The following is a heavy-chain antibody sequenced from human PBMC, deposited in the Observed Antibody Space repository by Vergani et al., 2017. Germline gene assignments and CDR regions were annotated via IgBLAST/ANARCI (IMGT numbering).Heavy chain of an antibody. J-gene: IGHJ6*03. V-gene: IGHV3-23*01. CDR2: ISGSGGRA. Sequence: ELQLMESGGGVVQPGGSLRLSCAASGFTFSSYGMYWVRQAPGKGLEWVSVISGSGGRAKYADSVKGRFTVSRDNSKNTLYLQMNSLRAEDTAVYYCAKDLAAAPFYYYMDVWGKGTTVTVSS. CDR3: AKDLAAAPFYYYMDV. D-gene: IGHD6-13*01. CDR1: GFTFSSYG.